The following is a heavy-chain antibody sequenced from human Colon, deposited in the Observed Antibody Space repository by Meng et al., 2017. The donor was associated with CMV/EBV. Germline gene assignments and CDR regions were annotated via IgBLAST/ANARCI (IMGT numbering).Heavy chain of an antibody. CDR2: IYYSGST. Sequence: SCTVSSGSVTSGDHYWSWIRQPPGKGLEWIGYIYYSGSTNYNPSLKSRVSISVDASKNQFSLKLTSMTAADTALYYCARSTFHLYFFNYWGQGSLVTVSS. J-gene: IGHJ4*02. V-gene: IGHV4-61*08. CDR3: ARSTFHLYFFNY. D-gene: IGHD3-3*02. CDR1: SGSVTSGDHY.